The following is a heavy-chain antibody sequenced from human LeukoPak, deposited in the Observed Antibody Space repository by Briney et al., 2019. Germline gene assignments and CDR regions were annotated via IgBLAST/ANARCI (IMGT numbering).Heavy chain of an antibody. CDR3: ARGNYYGSGSYYKNYYYYYMDV. CDR1: GGSISSYY. D-gene: IGHD3-10*01. J-gene: IGHJ6*03. V-gene: IGHV4-59*01. Sequence: SETLSLTCTVSGGSISSYYWSWIRQPPGKGLEWIGYIYYSGSTNYNPSLKSRVTISVDTSKNQFSLKLSSVTAADTAVYYCARGNYYGSGSYYKNYYYYYMDVWGKGTTVTVSS. CDR2: IYYSGST.